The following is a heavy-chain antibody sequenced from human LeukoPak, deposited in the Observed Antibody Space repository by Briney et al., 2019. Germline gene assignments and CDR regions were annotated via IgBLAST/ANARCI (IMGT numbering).Heavy chain of an antibody. V-gene: IGHV3-23*01. Sequence: PGGSLRLSCAASGFTLSNCAMTWVRQAPGKGLEWFSGIDTKGTRTYYADSVKGRFTISRDNSKNTLFLQMNSLRAEDTAVYYCAKDFGAGYSSSWYAPPTWGQGTLVTVSS. CDR3: AKDFGAGYSSSWYAPPT. CDR1: GFTLSNCA. CDR2: IDTKGTRT. D-gene: IGHD6-13*01. J-gene: IGHJ5*02.